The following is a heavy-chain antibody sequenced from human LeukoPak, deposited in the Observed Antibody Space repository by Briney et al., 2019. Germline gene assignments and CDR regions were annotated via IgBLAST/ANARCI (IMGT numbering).Heavy chain of an antibody. CDR3: AKDKVYDFWSGYPYFDY. CDR2: ISGSGGST. D-gene: IGHD3-3*01. J-gene: IGHJ4*02. CDR1: GFTFSSYV. V-gene: IGHV3-23*01. Sequence: GGSLRLSCAASGFTFSSYVMSWVRQAPGKGLEWVSGISGSGGSTYYADSVKGRFTISRDNSKNTLYLQMNSLRAEDTAVYYCAKDKVYDFWSGYPYFDYWGQGTLVTVSS.